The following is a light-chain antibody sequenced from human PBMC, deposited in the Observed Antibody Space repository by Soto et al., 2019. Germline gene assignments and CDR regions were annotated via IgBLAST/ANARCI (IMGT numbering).Light chain of an antibody. V-gene: IGKV3-20*01. CDR3: QLYGSSPRWT. CDR2: AAS. Sequence: EIVLTQSPGTLSLSPGERATLSCRASQSVSSSFLAWYQQRPGQAPRLIIYAASSRATGIPDRFSGSGSGTDFTLTISRREPEDFAVYYCQLYGSSPRWTFGQGTKVEIK. J-gene: IGKJ1*01. CDR1: QSVSSSF.